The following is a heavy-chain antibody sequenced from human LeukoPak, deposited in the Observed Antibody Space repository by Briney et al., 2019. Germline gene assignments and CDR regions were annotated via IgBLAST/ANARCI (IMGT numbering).Heavy chain of an antibody. Sequence: SLRLSCAASGFTFDDYAMHWVRQTPGKGLEWVSHISWNSATIEYADSVKGGFTISRDNAKSSLYLQMNSLRAEDTALYYCVKEVGAAVGRSSFDYWGQGTLVTVSS. V-gene: IGHV3-9*01. J-gene: IGHJ4*02. CDR2: ISWNSATI. CDR1: GFTFDDYA. CDR3: VKEVGAAVGRSSFDY. D-gene: IGHD6-13*01.